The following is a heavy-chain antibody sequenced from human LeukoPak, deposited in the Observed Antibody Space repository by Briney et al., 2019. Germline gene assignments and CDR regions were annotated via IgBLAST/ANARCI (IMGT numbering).Heavy chain of an antibody. CDR1: GFTFSSYW. V-gene: IGHV3-7*03. D-gene: IGHD4-11*01. CDR3: ARDRGLHWFDP. Sequence: GGSLRLSCAASGFTFSSYWMSWVRQAPGKGLEWVANIKQDGSEKYYVDSVKGRFTISRNNAKNSLYLQMNSLRAEDTAVYYCARDRGLHWFDPWGQGTLVTVSS. CDR2: IKQDGSEK. J-gene: IGHJ5*02.